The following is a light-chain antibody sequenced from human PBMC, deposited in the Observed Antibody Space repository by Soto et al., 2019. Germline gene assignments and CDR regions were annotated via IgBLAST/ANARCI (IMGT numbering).Light chain of an antibody. J-gene: IGKJ5*01. CDR2: GAS. CDR3: QHYGSSPSA. Sequence: EIALTQSPGTLSLSPGERATLSCRASQSVSSNFLAWYQQKPGQAPRLLIYGASRRATGIPDRFSGSGSGTDFTLTISRLESEDFAVYYCQHYGSSPSAFGEGARLEI. CDR1: QSVSSNF. V-gene: IGKV3-20*01.